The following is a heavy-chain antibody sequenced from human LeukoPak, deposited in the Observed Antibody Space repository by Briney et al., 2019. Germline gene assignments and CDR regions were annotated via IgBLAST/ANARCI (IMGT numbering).Heavy chain of an antibody. CDR2: IWADGSDK. D-gene: IGHD6-19*01. J-gene: IGHJ5*02. Sequence: GGSLRLSCAASGFTVSINYMTWVRQAPGKGLEWVAVIWADGSDKYYADSVKGRFTISRDKSDNMVSLQMDSLRVEDTAVYYCVREGAVAGSVVRNWFDRWGQGNLVTVSS. CDR1: GFTVSINY. CDR3: VREGAVAGSVVRNWFDR. V-gene: IGHV3-33*08.